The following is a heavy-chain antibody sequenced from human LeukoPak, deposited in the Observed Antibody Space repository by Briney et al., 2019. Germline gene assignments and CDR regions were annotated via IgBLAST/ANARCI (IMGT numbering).Heavy chain of an antibody. J-gene: IGHJ4*02. Sequence: ASETLSLTCAVYGGSFSDDYWNWLRQPPGKGLEWIGEINHSGSTNYNPSLKTRVTISVDTSKNQFSLKLNSVTAADTAVYFCAKTSPALVRGGYYFASWGQGTLVTVSS. D-gene: IGHD6-6*01. V-gene: IGHV4-34*01. CDR2: INHSGST. CDR3: AKTSPALVRGGYYFAS. CDR1: GGSFSDDY.